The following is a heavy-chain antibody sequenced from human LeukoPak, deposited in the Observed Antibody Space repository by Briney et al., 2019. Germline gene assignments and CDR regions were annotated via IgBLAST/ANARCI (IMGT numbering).Heavy chain of an antibody. V-gene: IGHV1-18*01. CDR2: ISAYNGNT. D-gene: IGHD2-2*01. CDR3: ARIGEGRYQLLSTGYYFDY. CDR1: GYTFTSYG. Sequence: ASVKVSCKASGYTFTSYGISWVRQAPGQGLEWMGWISAYNGNTNYAQKLQGRVTMTTDTSTSTAYMELRSLRSDDTAVYYCARIGEGRYQLLSTGYYFDYWGQGTLVTVSS. J-gene: IGHJ4*02.